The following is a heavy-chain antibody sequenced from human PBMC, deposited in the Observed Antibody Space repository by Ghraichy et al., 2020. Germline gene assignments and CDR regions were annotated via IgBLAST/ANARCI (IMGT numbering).Heavy chain of an antibody. CDR2: IYYGGSA. J-gene: IGHJ6*02. CDR1: GGSISTGGYS. CDR3: AVLASHGVDV. V-gene: IGHV4-30-2*01. D-gene: IGHD3-3*01. Sequence: TLSLTCGVSGGSISTGGYSWTWIRQAPGKGLEWIGYIYYGGSAHHNLSLKSRVTISVDGSRNRFSLDVTSVTAADAAVYYCAVLASHGVDVWGQGTTVAVSS.